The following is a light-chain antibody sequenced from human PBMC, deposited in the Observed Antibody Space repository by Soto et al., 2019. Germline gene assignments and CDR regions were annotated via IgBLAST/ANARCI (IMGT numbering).Light chain of an antibody. CDR2: EVS. CDR3: SSYTSSSTYV. CDR1: SSDVGSYSR. V-gene: IGLV2-18*02. J-gene: IGLJ1*01. Sequence: QSVLTQPPSVSGSPGQSVTISCTGTSSDVGSYSRVSWYQQPPGTAPKLMIYEVSYRPSGVPDRFSGPKSGNTASLTISGLQAEDEADYYCSSYTSSSTYVFGTGTKVTVL.